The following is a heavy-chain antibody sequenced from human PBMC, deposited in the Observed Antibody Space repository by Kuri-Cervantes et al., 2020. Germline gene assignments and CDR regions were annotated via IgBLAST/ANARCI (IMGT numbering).Heavy chain of an antibody. V-gene: IGHV3-30*07. Sequence: GESLKISCAASGFTFSSYAMHWVRQAPGKGLEWVAVIGFDGHNEDYADSVKGRFTISRDNSKSTLYLQMNSLRAEDTAVYYCASIYGYSTGEGGFWGQGTLVTVSS. CDR1: GFTFSSYA. J-gene: IGHJ4*02. CDR2: IGFDGHNE. D-gene: IGHD6-19*01. CDR3: ASIYGYSTGEGGF.